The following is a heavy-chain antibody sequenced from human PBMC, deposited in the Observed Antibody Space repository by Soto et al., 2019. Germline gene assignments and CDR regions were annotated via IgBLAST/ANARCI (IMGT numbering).Heavy chain of an antibody. V-gene: IGHV3-33*01. Sequence: GGSLRLSCAATGFIFSSHGMHWVRQAPGKGLEWVAVIWYDGSNKYYADSMKGRFTISRDNAKNSLYLEMNSLRAEDTAVYYCARESEDLTSNFDYWGQGTLVTVSS. J-gene: IGHJ4*02. CDR1: GFIFSSHG. CDR2: IWYDGSNK. CDR3: ARESEDLTSNFDY.